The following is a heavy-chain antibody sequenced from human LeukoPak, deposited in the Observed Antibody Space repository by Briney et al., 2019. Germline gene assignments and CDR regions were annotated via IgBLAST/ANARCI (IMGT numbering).Heavy chain of an antibody. CDR3: ASNWAYYDYVWGSYRLDY. CDR1: GFTFSSYA. J-gene: IGHJ4*02. D-gene: IGHD3-16*02. V-gene: IGHV3-23*01. Sequence: GGSLRLSCAASGFTFSSYAMSWVRQAPGKGLEWVSAISGSGGSTYYADSVKGRFTISRDNSKNTLYLQMNSLRAEDTAVYYCASNWAYYDYVWGSYRLDYWGQGTLVTVSS. CDR2: ISGSGGST.